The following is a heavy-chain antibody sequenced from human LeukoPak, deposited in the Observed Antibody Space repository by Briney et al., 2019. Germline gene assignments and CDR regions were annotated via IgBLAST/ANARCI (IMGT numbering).Heavy chain of an antibody. CDR3: AREGKCSGGSCYPRGFDY. Sequence: KPSETLSLTCTVSGGSISSYYWSWIRQPPGKGLEWIGYTYYSGSTNYNPSLKSRVTISVDTSKNQFSLKLSSVTAADTAVYYCAREGKCSGGSCYPRGFDYWGQGTLVTVSS. J-gene: IGHJ4*02. CDR1: GGSISSYY. V-gene: IGHV4-59*01. D-gene: IGHD2-15*01. CDR2: TYYSGST.